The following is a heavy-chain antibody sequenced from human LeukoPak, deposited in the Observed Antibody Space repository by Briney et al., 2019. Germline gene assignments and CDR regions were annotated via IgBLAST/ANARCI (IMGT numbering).Heavy chain of an antibody. Sequence: TGGSLRLSCAASGFTFSSYSMNWVRQAPGKGLEWVSYISSSSSTIYYADSVKGRSTISRDNAKNSLYLQMNSLRAEDTAVYYCARDHDYGDSRWFDPWGQGTLVTVSS. CDR1: GFTFSSYS. D-gene: IGHD4-17*01. V-gene: IGHV3-48*01. CDR2: ISSSSSTI. CDR3: ARDHDYGDSRWFDP. J-gene: IGHJ5*02.